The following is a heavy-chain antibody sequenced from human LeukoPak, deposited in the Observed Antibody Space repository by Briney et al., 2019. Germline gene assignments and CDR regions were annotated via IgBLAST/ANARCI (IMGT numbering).Heavy chain of an antibody. CDR1: GFTFDDYA. CDR2: INWNSNSI. CDR3: AKDAQSTTVATKFDY. Sequence: PGRSLRLSCAASGFTFDDYAMHWVRQAPGKGLEWVSGINWNSNSIGYADSVKGRFTIPRDNAKNSLYLQMNSLRAEDTALYYCAKDAQSTTVATKFDYWGQGTLVTVSS. J-gene: IGHJ4*02. D-gene: IGHD4-23*01. V-gene: IGHV3-9*01.